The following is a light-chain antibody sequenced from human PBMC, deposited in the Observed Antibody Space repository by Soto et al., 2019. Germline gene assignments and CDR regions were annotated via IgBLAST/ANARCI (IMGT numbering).Light chain of an antibody. CDR1: QSVSSSY. V-gene: IGKV3-20*01. J-gene: IGKJ3*01. CDR3: QQYGSSPLFT. CDR2: GAS. Sequence: EIVLTPAPGTLSLSPGERATRSCRASQSVSSSYLAWYQQKPGQAPRLLIYGASSTATGIPDRFSGSGSGTDFTLTIRRLEPKDFAVYYCQQYGSSPLFTVGPGTKVDI.